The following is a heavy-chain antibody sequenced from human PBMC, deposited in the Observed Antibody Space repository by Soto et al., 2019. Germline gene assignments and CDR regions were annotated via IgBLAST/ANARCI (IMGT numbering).Heavy chain of an antibody. Sequence: SETLSLTCTVSGGSISSYYWSWIRQPPGKGLEWIGYIYYSGSTNYNPSLKSRVTISVDTSKNQFSLKLSSVTAADTAVFYCARSNPPGSDAFDIWGQGTMVTVSS. CDR2: IYYSGST. CDR3: ARSNPPGSDAFDI. J-gene: IGHJ3*02. V-gene: IGHV4-59*01. CDR1: GGSISSYY.